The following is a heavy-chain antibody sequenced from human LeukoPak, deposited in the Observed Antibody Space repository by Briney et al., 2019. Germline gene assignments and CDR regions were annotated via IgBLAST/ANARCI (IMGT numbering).Heavy chain of an antibody. CDR1: GFTFSSYW. CDR2: IKQDGSEK. V-gene: IGHV3-7*04. D-gene: IGHD1-26*01. CDR3: ARGCRTSLEWELATFDY. J-gene: IGHJ4*02. Sequence: PGGSLRLSCAASGFTFSSYWMSWVRQAPGKGLEWVANIKQDGSEKYYVDSVKGRFTISRDNAKNSLYLQMNSLRAEDTAVYYCARGCRTSLEWELATFDYWGQGTLVTVSS.